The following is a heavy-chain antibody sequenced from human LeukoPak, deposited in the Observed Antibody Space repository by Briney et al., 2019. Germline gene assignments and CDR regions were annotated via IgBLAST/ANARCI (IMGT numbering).Heavy chain of an antibody. CDR3: XXXXXXXXXSSDHYYVGESYFDY. J-gene: IGHJ4*02. V-gene: IGHV3-21*01. Sequence: GGSLRLSCAASGFTFSSYSMNWVRQAPGKGLEWVSSISSSSRYIYYADSVKGRFTISRDNAKNSLYLQMNSLRAEDTAVYYXXXXXXXXXXSSDHYYVGESYFDYWGQGTLVTVSS. CDR1: GFTFSSYS. D-gene: IGHD3-22*01. CDR2: ISSSSRYI.